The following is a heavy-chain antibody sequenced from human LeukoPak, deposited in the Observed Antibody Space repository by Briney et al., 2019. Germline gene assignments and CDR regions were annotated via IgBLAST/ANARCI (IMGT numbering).Heavy chain of an antibody. D-gene: IGHD5-18*01. CDR2: IKSKTDGGTT. V-gene: IGHV3-15*01. CDR3: TTDRGYSYGSVGY. Sequence: GGSLRLSCAASGFTFSNAWMSWVRQAPGKGLEWVGRIKSKTDGGTTDYAAPVKGRFTISGDDSKNTLYLQMNSLKTEDTAVYYCTTDRGYSYGSVGYWGQGTLVTVSS. CDR1: GFTFSNAW. J-gene: IGHJ4*02.